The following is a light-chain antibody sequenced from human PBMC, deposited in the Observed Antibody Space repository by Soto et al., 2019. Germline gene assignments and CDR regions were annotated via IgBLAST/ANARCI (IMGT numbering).Light chain of an antibody. Sequence: QSALTQPASVSGSPGQSITISCTGTSSDVGGYNYVSWYQQHPGKAPKLMIYDVSNRPSGVSNRFSGSNAANTASLTISGLQAEDEADYYCSSYTSSSTYVFGTGTKLTVL. CDR1: SSDVGGYNY. V-gene: IGLV2-14*01. J-gene: IGLJ1*01. CDR3: SSYTSSSTYV. CDR2: DVS.